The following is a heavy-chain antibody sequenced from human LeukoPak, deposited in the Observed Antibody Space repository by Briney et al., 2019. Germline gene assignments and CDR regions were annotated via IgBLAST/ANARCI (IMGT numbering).Heavy chain of an antibody. J-gene: IGHJ5*02. D-gene: IGHD1-26*01. CDR1: GGSISSGDYY. Sequence: SQTLSLTCTVSGGSISSGDYYWSWLRQPPGMGLEWIVYIYYSGSTYYNPSLKSRVTISVDTSKNQFSLKLSSVTAADTAVYYCAREARGSYTWFDPWGQGTLVTVSS. CDR3: AREARGSYTWFDP. CDR2: IYYSGST. V-gene: IGHV4-30-4*01.